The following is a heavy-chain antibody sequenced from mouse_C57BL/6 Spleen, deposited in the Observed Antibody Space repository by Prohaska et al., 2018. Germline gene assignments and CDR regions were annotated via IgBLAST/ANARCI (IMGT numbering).Heavy chain of an antibody. V-gene: IGHV1-55*01. CDR2: MYPGSGST. J-gene: IGHJ3*01. CDR3: ASNYDYVAY. D-gene: IGHD2-4*01. Sequence: QVQLQQPGAELVKPGASVKMSCKASGYTFTSYWIPWVKQRPGQGLEWIGYMYPGSGSTNYNEKFKCKTTLTVDTSSSTAYMQLSSLTSEDSGVYYCASNYDYVAYWGKGTLDTVSA. CDR1: GYTFTSYW.